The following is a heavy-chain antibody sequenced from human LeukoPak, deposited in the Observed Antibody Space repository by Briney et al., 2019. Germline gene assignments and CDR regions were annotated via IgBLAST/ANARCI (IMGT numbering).Heavy chain of an antibody. Sequence: SETLSLTCAVYGGSFSGYYWSWIRQPPGRGLEWIGAINHSGSTNYNPSLKSRVTISLDTSKNQFSLKLSSVTAAGTAVYYCARGRSPLNRNSWLDPWGQGTLLTVPS. D-gene: IGHD1-14*01. CDR3: ARGRSPLNRNSWLDP. V-gene: IGHV4-34*01. CDR2: INHSGST. CDR1: GGSFSGYY. J-gene: IGHJ5*02.